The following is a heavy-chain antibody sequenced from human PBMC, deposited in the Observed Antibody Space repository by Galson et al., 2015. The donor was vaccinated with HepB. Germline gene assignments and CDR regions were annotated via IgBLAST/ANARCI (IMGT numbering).Heavy chain of an antibody. Sequence: SLRLSCAASGFTFGDYYMSWIRQAPGKGLEWVSYISSNAIYTNYADSVKGRFTISRDNAKNSLYLQINSLRAEDTAVYYCTRVADADYGDHSHFDSWGQGTLVTVSS. CDR3: TRVADADYGDHSHFDS. CDR1: GFTFGDYY. V-gene: IGHV3-11*06. D-gene: IGHD4-17*01. CDR2: ISSNAIYT. J-gene: IGHJ4*02.